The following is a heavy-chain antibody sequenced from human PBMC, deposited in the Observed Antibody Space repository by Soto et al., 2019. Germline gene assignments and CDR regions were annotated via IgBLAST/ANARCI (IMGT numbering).Heavy chain of an antibody. J-gene: IGHJ4*02. CDR1: GYTFTTYW. CDR2: IDPGNSYT. D-gene: IGHD3-3*01. V-gene: IGHV5-10-1*01. Sequence: GESLKISCKGSGYTFTTYWITWVRQTHGKGLEWMGRIDPGNSYTSYNPSFQGRVTLSADMSISTAYLQWSGLKASDTAMYYCARHTSLGPMPLDYWGQGTLVTVSS. CDR3: ARHTSLGPMPLDY.